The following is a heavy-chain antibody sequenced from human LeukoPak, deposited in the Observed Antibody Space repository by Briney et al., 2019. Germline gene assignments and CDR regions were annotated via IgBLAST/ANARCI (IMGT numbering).Heavy chain of an antibody. D-gene: IGHD1-26*01. J-gene: IGHJ4*02. CDR2: VSYDGTHK. CDR1: GFTFSSYG. Sequence: GGSLRLSCAASGFTFSSYGMHWVRQAPGKGLEWVAVVSYDGTHKYYADSVKGRFTISRDNSKNTLYLQMNSLRAEDTAMYYCAKNSGSTALWGQGTLVTVSS. V-gene: IGHV3-30*18. CDR3: AKNSGSTAL.